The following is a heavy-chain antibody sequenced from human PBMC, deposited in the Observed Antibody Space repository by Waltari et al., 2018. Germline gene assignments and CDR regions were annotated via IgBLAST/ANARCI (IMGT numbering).Heavy chain of an antibody. J-gene: IGHJ4*02. CDR3: ARGGGSYGPFDY. Sequence: QVQLQESGPGLVKPSETLSLTCAVSGYSISSGYYWGWIRQPPGKGLEWIGSIYHSGSTYYNPSLKSRVTISVDTSKNQFSLKRSSVTAADTAGDYCARGGGSYGPFDYWGQGTLVTVSS. CDR2: IYHSGST. CDR1: GYSISSGYY. D-gene: IGHD1-26*01. V-gene: IGHV4-38-2*01.